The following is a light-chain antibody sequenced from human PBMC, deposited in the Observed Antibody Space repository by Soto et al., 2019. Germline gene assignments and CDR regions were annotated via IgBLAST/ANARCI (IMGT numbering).Light chain of an antibody. V-gene: IGLV2-14*01. J-gene: IGLJ1*01. Sequence: QSALTQPASVSGSPGQSITISCTGTSSDIGFYNYVSWYQQYAGQAPKLLIYGVTNRPSGISYRFSGPKSGSTASLTIYGLRDEDEADYYCSSYSTSFFYVFGTGTQLTVL. CDR2: GVT. CDR3: SSYSTSFFYV. CDR1: SSDIGFYNY.